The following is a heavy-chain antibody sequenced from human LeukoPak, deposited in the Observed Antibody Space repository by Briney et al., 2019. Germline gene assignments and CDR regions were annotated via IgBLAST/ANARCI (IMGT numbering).Heavy chain of an antibody. CDR2: ISDGGEGT. J-gene: IGHJ4*02. D-gene: IGHD4-23*01. CDR1: GFPLRTYA. CDR3: VRVNYGGNSGYHFDY. V-gene: IGHV3-23*01. Sequence: PGGSLRLSCAASGFPLRTYAMSWVRQAPGKGLEWVADISDGGEGTHYADSVKGRFTISRDNSKDTVFLQLSSLRFQDTAIYYCVRVNYGGNSGYHFDYWGQGTLVTVCS.